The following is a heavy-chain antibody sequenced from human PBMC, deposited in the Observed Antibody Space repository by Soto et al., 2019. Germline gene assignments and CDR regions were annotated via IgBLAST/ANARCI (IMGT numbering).Heavy chain of an antibody. CDR2: ISSSSSYT. Sequence: QVQLVESGGGLVKPGGSLRLSCAASGFTFSDYYMSWIRQAPGKGLEWVSYISSSSSYTNYADSEKGRFTISRDNAKNSLYLQMNSLRAEDTAVYYCARCIAAAGPVDYWGQGTLVTVSS. J-gene: IGHJ4*02. CDR1: GFTFSDYY. CDR3: ARCIAAAGPVDY. D-gene: IGHD6-13*01. V-gene: IGHV3-11*05.